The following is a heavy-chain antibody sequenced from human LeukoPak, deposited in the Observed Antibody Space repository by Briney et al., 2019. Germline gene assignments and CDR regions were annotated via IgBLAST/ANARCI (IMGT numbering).Heavy chain of an antibody. J-gene: IGHJ4*02. CDR2: IIPIFGTA. D-gene: IGHD3-22*01. CDR3: ARGGDYYDSSGYYDFDY. V-gene: IGHV1-69*05. CDR1: GGTFSSYA. Sequence: GASVKVSCKASGGTFSSYAISWVRQAPGQGLEWMGGIIPIFGTANYAQKFQGRVTMTRDMSTSTVYMELSSLRSEDTAVYYCARGGDYYDSSGYYDFDYWGQGTLVTVSS.